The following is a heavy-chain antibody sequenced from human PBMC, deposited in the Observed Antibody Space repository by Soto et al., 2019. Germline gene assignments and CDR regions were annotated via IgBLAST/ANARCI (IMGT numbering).Heavy chain of an antibody. CDR3: ARTPFSGSYFAGPYYFDY. J-gene: IGHJ4*02. Sequence: PGESLKISCKGSGYSFTSYWIGWVRQMPGKGLEWMGIIYPGDSDTRYSPSFQGQVTISADKSISTAYLQWSSLKASDTAMYYCARTPFSGSYFAGPYYFDYWGQGTLVTVSS. D-gene: IGHD1-26*01. CDR1: GYSFTSYW. V-gene: IGHV5-51*01. CDR2: IYPGDSDT.